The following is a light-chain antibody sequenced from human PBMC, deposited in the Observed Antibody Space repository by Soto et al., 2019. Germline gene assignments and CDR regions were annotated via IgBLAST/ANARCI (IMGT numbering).Light chain of an antibody. J-gene: IGLJ2*01. Sequence: SYELTQPPSVSVAPGTTARITCGGNNIGSKNVHWYQQKPGQAPMLVIYYNTDRPAGIPERFSGSNSGNTATLTISRVEAGDEADYHCQVWDRTYDHVVFGGGTKLTVL. CDR3: QVWDRTYDHVV. CDR1: NIGSKN. V-gene: IGLV3-21*04. CDR2: YNT.